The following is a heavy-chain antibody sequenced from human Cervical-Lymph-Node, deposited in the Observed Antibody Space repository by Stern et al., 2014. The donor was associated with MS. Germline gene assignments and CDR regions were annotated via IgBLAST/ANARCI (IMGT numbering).Heavy chain of an antibody. D-gene: IGHD2-15*01. Sequence: VQLEESGGGVVQPGRSLRLSCAASGFTFSSYAMHWVRQAPGKGLEWVAVISYDGSNKYYADSVKGRFTISRDNSKNTLYLQMNSLRAEDTAVYYCARDGFCSGGSCYSGFDYWGQGTLVTVSS. J-gene: IGHJ4*02. CDR1: GFTFSSYA. CDR2: ISYDGSNK. V-gene: IGHV3-30*01. CDR3: ARDGFCSGGSCYSGFDY.